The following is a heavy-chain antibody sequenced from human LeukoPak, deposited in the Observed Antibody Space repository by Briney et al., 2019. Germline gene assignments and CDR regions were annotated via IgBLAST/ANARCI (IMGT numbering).Heavy chain of an antibody. CDR2: ISSYNGNT. Sequence: GAAVKVSCKASGYTFTSYGISGVRQAPGQGREGKGWISSYNGNTNYAQKLQGRVTMTTDTSTSTAYMELRSVRSDDTAVYYCARDDYVWGSYRSDFDYWGEGTLVTVSS. V-gene: IGHV1-18*04. D-gene: IGHD3-16*02. CDR3: ARDDYVWGSYRSDFDY. CDR1: GYTFTSYG. J-gene: IGHJ4*02.